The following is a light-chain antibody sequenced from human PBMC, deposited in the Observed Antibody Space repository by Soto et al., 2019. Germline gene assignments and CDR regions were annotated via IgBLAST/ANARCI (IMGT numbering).Light chain of an antibody. Sequence: QAVVTQPPSVSGAPGQRVTISCTGSDSSIGAGYDVHWYQQLPGTPPKVLIYGNSNRPSGVPDRFSASKSGTSASLAITGLQAEDEADYYCQSYDTSLSGSYVFGSGTKLTVL. CDR3: QSYDTSLSGSYV. CDR1: DSSIGAGYD. J-gene: IGLJ1*01. V-gene: IGLV1-40*01. CDR2: GNS.